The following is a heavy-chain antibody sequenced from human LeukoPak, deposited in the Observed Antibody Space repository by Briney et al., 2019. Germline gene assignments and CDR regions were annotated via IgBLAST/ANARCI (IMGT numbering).Heavy chain of an antibody. CDR1: GGSISSYY. V-gene: IGHV4-59*01. J-gene: IGHJ4*02. CDR3: ARIKGSGRYYFDY. Sequence: WETLSLTCNVSGGSISSYYWSWIRQPPGKGLEWIGYIYYSGTTNYNPSLKSRVTISVDTSKNQFSLKLNSVTAADTAVYYCARIKGSGRYYFDYWGQGTLVTVSS. CDR2: IYYSGTT. D-gene: IGHD3-10*01.